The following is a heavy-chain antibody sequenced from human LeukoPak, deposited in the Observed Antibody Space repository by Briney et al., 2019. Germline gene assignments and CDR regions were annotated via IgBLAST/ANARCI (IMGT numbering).Heavy chain of an antibody. V-gene: IGHV4-30-2*01. CDR2: IYHSGST. CDR3: ASGSSSWAYYFDY. Sequence: SETLSLTCAVSGGSISSGGYSWSWIRQPPGKGLEWIGYIYHSGSTYYNPSLKSRATISVDRSKNQFSLKLSSVTAADTAVYYCASGSSSWAYYFDYWGQGTLVTVSS. D-gene: IGHD6-13*01. J-gene: IGHJ4*02. CDR1: GGSISSGGYS.